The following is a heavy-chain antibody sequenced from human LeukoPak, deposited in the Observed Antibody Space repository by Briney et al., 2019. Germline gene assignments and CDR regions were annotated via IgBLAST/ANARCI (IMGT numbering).Heavy chain of an antibody. Sequence: ASVKVSCKASGYTFTGYYMHWVRQAPGQGLEWMGRINPNSGGTSYAQKFQGRVTMTRDTSISTAYMELSSLGSDDTAVYYCARVGYCSSSGCLSYFDYWGQGTLVTVSS. CDR1: GYTFTGYY. D-gene: IGHD2-2*01. CDR2: INPNSGGT. CDR3: ARVGYCSSSGCLSYFDY. J-gene: IGHJ4*02. V-gene: IGHV1-2*06.